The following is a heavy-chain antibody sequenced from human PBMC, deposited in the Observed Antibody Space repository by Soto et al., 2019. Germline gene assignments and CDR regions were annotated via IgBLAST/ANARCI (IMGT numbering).Heavy chain of an antibody. CDR3: ARYSVEIRCFDP. V-gene: IGHV4-59*01. J-gene: IGHJ5*02. D-gene: IGHD2-21*01. CDR2: IYYSGST. CDR1: GGSISSYY. Sequence: SETLSLTCTVSGGSISSYYWSWIRQPPGKGLEWIGYIYYSGSTNYNPSLKSRVTISVDTSKNQFSLKLSSVTAADTAVYYCARYSVEIRCFDPWGQGTLVTVSS.